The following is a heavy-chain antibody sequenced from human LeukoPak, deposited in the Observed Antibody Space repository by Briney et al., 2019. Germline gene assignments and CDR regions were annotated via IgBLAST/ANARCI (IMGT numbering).Heavy chain of an antibody. V-gene: IGHV3-74*01. J-gene: IGHJ5*02. Sequence: RGSLRLSSAAPGFTFSGYWTHWVRQAPGKGLVWVSRVATGGTGPSYADSVKGRFTISRDNAKNTLYLQMNSLSAEDTAVYFCARDMGPYGGSPGASWGQGTLVTVSS. CDR1: GFTFSGYW. D-gene: IGHD4-23*01. CDR2: VATGGTGP. CDR3: ARDMGPYGGSPGAS.